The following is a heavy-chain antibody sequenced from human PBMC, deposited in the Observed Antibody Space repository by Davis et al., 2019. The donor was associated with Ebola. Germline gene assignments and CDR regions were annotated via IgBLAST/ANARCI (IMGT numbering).Heavy chain of an antibody. CDR2: IIPILGIA. D-gene: IGHD2-15*01. Sequence: SVKVSCKASGGTFSSYAISWVRQAPGQGLEWMGRIIPILGIANYAQKFQGRVTITADKSTSTAYMELSSLRSEDTAVYYCARDLYCSGGSCYRFDPWGQGTLVTVSS. CDR3: ARDLYCSGGSCYRFDP. V-gene: IGHV1-69*04. J-gene: IGHJ5*02. CDR1: GGTFSSYA.